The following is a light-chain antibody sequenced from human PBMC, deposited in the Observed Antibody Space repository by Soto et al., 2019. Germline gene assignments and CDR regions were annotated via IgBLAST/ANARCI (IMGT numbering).Light chain of an antibody. J-gene: IGKJ1*01. CDR1: QNIASS. CDR2: VAS. V-gene: IGKV1-39*01. Sequence: DMQMAQWPSSLSASVGDTVTMDCRASQNIASSVNWYQQKPGEAPKLLIYVASSLQSGVPSRFSGSGSGTDFTFTISSLQPEDFATYYCQQSYSQWTFGQGTKVDIK. CDR3: QQSYSQWT.